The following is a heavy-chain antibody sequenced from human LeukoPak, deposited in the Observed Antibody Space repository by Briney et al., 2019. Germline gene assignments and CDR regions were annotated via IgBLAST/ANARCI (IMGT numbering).Heavy chain of an antibody. Sequence: PVASVKVSCKASGYTFTSYGISWVRQAPGQGLEWMGWISGYNGNRNYAQNLQGRVTMTRNTSISTAYMELSSLRSEDTAVYYCATESQASYYYGMDVWGQGTTVTVSS. CDR2: ISGYNGNR. CDR3: ATESQASYYYGMDV. V-gene: IGHV1-18*01. CDR1: GYTFTSYG. J-gene: IGHJ6*02. D-gene: IGHD1-26*01.